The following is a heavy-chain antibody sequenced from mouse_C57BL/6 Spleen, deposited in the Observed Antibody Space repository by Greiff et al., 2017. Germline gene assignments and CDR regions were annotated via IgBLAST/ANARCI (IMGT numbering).Heavy chain of an antibody. CDR1: GFTFTDYY. CDR3: ARPYYYGSSHWIAY. CDR2: IRNKANGYTT. Sequence: EVMLVESGGGLVQPGGSLSLSCAASGFTFTDYYMSWVRQPPGKALEWLGFIRNKANGYTTEYSASVKGRFTISRDNSHSILYLQMKALRAEDSATYYWARPYYYGSSHWIAYWGQGTLVTVSA. D-gene: IGHD1-1*01. V-gene: IGHV7-3*01. J-gene: IGHJ3*01.